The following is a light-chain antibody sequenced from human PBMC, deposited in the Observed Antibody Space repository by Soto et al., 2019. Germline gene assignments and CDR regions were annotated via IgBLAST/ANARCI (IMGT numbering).Light chain of an antibody. J-gene: IGKJ4*02. CDR1: QSVSSNY. CDR2: GSS. V-gene: IGKV3-20*01. Sequence: EIVMTQSPGTLSLSPGERATLSCRASQSVSSNYLAWYQQKPDQAPRLLICGSSSTATGIPGSFSGSGSGTDFTLTISILEAEDFALYYCQQYGSTPWTFGGGTKVEIK. CDR3: QQYGSTPWT.